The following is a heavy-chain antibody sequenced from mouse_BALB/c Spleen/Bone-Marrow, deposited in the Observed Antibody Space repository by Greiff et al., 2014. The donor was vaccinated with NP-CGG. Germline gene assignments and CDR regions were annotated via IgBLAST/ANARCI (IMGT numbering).Heavy chain of an antibody. CDR1: GFSLTTYG. Sequence: VMLVESGPGLVKPSQSLSITCTVSGFSLTTYGLHWVRQSPGKGLEWLGVIWSGGGTDYNAAFISSLIITKDNSKSQVFFKMNGLQTNDTAMYYCARKGYTGYFDVWGAGTTVTVSS. J-gene: IGHJ1*01. CDR2: IWSGGGT. CDR3: ARKGYTGYFDV. D-gene: IGHD2-2*01. V-gene: IGHV2-2*02.